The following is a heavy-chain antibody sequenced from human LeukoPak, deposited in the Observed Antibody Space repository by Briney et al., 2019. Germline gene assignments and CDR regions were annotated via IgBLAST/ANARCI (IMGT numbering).Heavy chain of an antibody. Sequence: GGALRLSCAASGFTFSNYAMHWVRQAPGKRLEYVSAISSNGGSTYYANSVKGRFTISRDKSKNTVYLKMGSLRAEDMAVYYCARETRRGDAFDIWGQGTMVTVSS. D-gene: IGHD3-16*01. CDR3: ARETRRGDAFDI. J-gene: IGHJ3*02. CDR2: ISSNGGST. V-gene: IGHV3-64*01. CDR1: GFTFSNYA.